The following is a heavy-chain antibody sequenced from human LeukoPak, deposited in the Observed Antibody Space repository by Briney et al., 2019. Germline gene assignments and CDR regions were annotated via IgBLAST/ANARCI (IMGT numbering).Heavy chain of an antibody. CDR3: ANIEYCSSTSCYYFDY. D-gene: IGHD2-2*01. Sequence: PGGSLRLSCAASGFTFSSYAMSWVRQAPGKGLEWVSAISGSGGSTYYADSVKGRFTISRDNSKNTLYLQMNSLRAEDTAVYYCANIEYCSSTSCYYFDYWGQGTLVTVSS. CDR1: GFTFSSYA. CDR2: ISGSGGST. V-gene: IGHV3-23*01. J-gene: IGHJ4*02.